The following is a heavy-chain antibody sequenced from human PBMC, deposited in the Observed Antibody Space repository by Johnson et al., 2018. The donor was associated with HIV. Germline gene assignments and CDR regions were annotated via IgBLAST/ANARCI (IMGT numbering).Heavy chain of an antibody. J-gene: IGHJ3*02. CDR2: IGTAGDT. D-gene: IGHD2-15*01. Sequence: VQLVESGGGLVKPGGSLRLSCAASGFTFSSYDMHWVRQATGKGLEWVSTIGTAGDTSYPGSVKGRFTVSREDAKNSLYLQMNSLRAGETALYYCARAVCRGGRCYSHDAFDIWGQGTMVTVSS. V-gene: IGHV3-13*01. CDR3: ARAVCRGGRCYSHDAFDI. CDR1: GFTFSSYD.